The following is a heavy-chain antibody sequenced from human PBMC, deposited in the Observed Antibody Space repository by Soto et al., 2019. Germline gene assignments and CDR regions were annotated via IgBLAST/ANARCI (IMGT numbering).Heavy chain of an antibody. J-gene: IGHJ4*02. CDR3: AREFNDYGDYGFDY. CDR2: IYYSGST. CDR1: GGSISSYY. D-gene: IGHD4-17*01. Sequence: SETLSLTWIVSGGSISSYYWSWIRQPPGKGLEWIGYIYYSGSTNYNPSLKSRVTISVDTSKNQFSLKLSSVTAADTAVYYCAREFNDYGDYGFDYWGQGTLVTVSS. V-gene: IGHV4-59*01.